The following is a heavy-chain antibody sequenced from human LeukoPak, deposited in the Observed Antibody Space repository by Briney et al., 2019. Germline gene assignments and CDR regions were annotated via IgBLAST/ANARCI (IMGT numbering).Heavy chain of an antibody. CDR1: GFTFSSYS. J-gene: IGHJ5*02. Sequence: PGGSLRLSCAASGFTFSSYSMNWVRQAPGKGLEWVSSISSSSSYIYYADSVKGRFTISRDNAKNSLYLQMNSLRAEDTAVYYCARERDMSRSRTSCYAHWFDPWGQGTLVTVSS. CDR3: ARERDMSRSRTSCYAHWFDP. CDR2: ISSSSSYI. D-gene: IGHD2-2*01. V-gene: IGHV3-21*01.